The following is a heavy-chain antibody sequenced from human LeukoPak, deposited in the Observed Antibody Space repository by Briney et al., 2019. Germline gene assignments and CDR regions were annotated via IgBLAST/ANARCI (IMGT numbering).Heavy chain of an antibody. CDR2: INSDGSST. J-gene: IGHJ4*02. CDR3: AKIYTGYSGYGIDY. D-gene: IGHD5-12*01. V-gene: IGHV3-74*01. CDR1: GFTFSNYW. Sequence: PGGSLRLSCAASGFTFSNYWMHWVRQAPGKGLVWVSRINSDGSSTSYADSVKGRFTISRDNAKNTLYLQMNSLRAEDTAVYYCAKIYTGYSGYGIDYWGQGTLVTVSS.